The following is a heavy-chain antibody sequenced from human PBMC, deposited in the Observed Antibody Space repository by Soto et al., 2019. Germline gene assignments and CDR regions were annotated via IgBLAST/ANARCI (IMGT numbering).Heavy chain of an antibody. D-gene: IGHD5-18*01. J-gene: IGHJ6*02. Sequence: EVQLVETGGGLIQPGGSLRLSCAASGFTVSSNYMSWVRQAPGKGLEWVSVIYSGGSTYYADSVKGRFTISRDNSKNTLYLQMNRLRAEDTAVYYCARIPPGLAQVDTAMEGYYYGMDVWGQGTTVTVSS. CDR3: ARIPPGLAQVDTAMEGYYYGMDV. CDR2: IYSGGST. V-gene: IGHV3-53*02. CDR1: GFTVSSNY.